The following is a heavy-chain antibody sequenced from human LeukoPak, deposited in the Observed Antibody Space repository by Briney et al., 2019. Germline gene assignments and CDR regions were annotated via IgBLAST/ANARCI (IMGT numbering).Heavy chain of an antibody. CDR1: GFSLSTSGMC. Sequence: ASGPTLVNPTQTLTLTCTFSGFSLSTSGMCVSWIRQPPGKALEWLARIDWDDDKYYSTSLKTRLTISKDTSKTQVVLTMTNMDPVDTATYYCARMPHYYDSSGYYGAFDIWGQGTMVTVSS. V-gene: IGHV2-70*11. D-gene: IGHD3-22*01. CDR3: ARMPHYYDSSGYYGAFDI. J-gene: IGHJ3*02. CDR2: IDWDDDK.